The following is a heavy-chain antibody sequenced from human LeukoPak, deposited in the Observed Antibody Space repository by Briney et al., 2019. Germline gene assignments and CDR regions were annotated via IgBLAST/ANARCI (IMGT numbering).Heavy chain of an antibody. V-gene: IGHV3-21*01. CDR3: ATHNGWSER. Sequence: PGGSLRLSCAASGLAFRTSSMNWVRQAPGQGLEWVSSISSSSTYIYYADSVKGRFTVSRDNAENLMYLQMNSLRSDDTAVYYCATHNGWSERWGQGIMVTVSS. D-gene: IGHD3-3*01. J-gene: IGHJ4*02. CDR2: ISSSSTYI. CDR1: GLAFRTSS.